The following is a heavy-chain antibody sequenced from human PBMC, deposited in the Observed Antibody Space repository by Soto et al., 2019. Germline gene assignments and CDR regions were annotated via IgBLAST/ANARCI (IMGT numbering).Heavy chain of an antibody. J-gene: IGHJ3*02. V-gene: IGHV3-23*01. D-gene: IGHD3-16*01. CDR2: LSGGGGST. CDR3: AKDDQGGPGYAPGDAFDI. Sequence: DVQLSESGGGLAQPGGSLRLSCAASGFSFNIYAMNWVRKAPGKGLEWVSALSGGGGSTYYADSVRVRFTISRDNSKNTLYLQMNSSRVKDTGVYYCAKDDQGGPGYAPGDAFDIWGQGTMVTVSS. CDR1: GFSFNIYA.